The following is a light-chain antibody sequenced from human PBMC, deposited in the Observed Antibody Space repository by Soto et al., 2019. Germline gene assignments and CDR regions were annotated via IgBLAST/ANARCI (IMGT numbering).Light chain of an antibody. J-gene: IGKJ4*01. V-gene: IGKV1-5*03. Sequence: DIPMTQSPSTLSASVGDRVTITCRASQSISSWLAWYQQKPGKPPNLLIYKASSLESGVPSRFSGSRSGTEFTLTISSLQPDDFATYYCQQYESYPLTFGGGTKVEIK. CDR2: KAS. CDR1: QSISSW. CDR3: QQYESYPLT.